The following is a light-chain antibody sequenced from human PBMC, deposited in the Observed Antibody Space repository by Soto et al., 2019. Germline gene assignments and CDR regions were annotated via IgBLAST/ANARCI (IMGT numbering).Light chain of an antibody. J-gene: IGLJ1*01. V-gene: IGLV1-44*01. CDR2: SNN. CDR3: AAWDDGLNCYV. Sequence: QSVLTQPPSASGTPGQRVTISCSGSNSNIGSNTVNWYQHLPGTAPKLLIYSNNQRPSGGPDRFSGSKSGTSASLAISGLQSEDEADYYCAAWDDGLNCYVFGTGTKLTVL. CDR1: NSNIGSNT.